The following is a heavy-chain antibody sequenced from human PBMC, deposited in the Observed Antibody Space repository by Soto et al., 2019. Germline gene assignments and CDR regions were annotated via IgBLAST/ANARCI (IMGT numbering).Heavy chain of an antibody. Sequence: SATLSLTCAVSGGSISSGGYSWGWIRQPPGKGLEWIGYIYHSGSTYYNPSLKSRISISVDTSNNQFSLKLRSVTAEDTAVYYCARVHVMVVAGSTFDYWGHGSLGNVAS. CDR2: IYHSGST. J-gene: IGHJ4*01. CDR1: GGSISSGGYS. V-gene: IGHV4-30-2*01. D-gene: IGHD2-21*02. CDR3: ARVHVMVVAGSTFDY.